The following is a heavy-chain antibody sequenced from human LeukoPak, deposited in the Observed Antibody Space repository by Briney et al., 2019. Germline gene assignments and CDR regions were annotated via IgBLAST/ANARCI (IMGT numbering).Heavy chain of an antibody. J-gene: IGHJ4*02. CDR1: GGSITSSNYF. V-gene: IGHV3-23*01. Sequence: PSETLSLTCTVSGGSITSSNYFWGWTRQAPGKGLEWVSAVTGSGGSTYYADSVKGRFTISRDNSKNTLYLQMNSLRAEDTAVYYCAKDAGRTFWGYSDYWGQGTLVPVSS. CDR3: AKDAGRTFWGYSDY. CDR2: VTGSGGST. D-gene: IGHD1-1*01.